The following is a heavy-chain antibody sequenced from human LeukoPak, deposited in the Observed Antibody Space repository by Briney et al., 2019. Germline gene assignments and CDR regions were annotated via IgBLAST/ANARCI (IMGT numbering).Heavy chain of an antibody. V-gene: IGHV4-34*01. D-gene: IGHD3-16*01. J-gene: IGHJ4*02. CDR2: INHSGST. CDR1: GGSFSGYY. Sequence: SETLSLTCAVYGGSFSGYYWSWIRQPPGKGLEWIGEINHSGSTNYNPSLKSRVTISVDTSKNQFSLKLSSVTAADTAVYYCARGLGGGSDYWGQGTLVSV. CDR3: ARGLGGGSDY.